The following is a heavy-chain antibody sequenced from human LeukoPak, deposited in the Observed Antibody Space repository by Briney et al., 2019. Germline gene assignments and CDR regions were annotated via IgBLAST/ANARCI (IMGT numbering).Heavy chain of an antibody. J-gene: IGHJ4*02. Sequence: ASVTVSFKASGYTFTGYYMHWVRQAPGQGLEWMGWINPNSGGTNYAQKFQGWVTITRDTSISTAYMELSRLRSDDTAVYYCARGMSPGPGGSGSPYFDYWGQGTLVTVSS. D-gene: IGHD6-19*01. CDR3: ARGMSPGPGGSGSPYFDY. CDR2: INPNSGGT. CDR1: GYTFTGYY. V-gene: IGHV1-2*04.